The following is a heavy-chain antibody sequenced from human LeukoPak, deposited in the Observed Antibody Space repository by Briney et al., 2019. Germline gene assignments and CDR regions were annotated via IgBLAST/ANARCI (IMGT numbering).Heavy chain of an antibody. J-gene: IGHJ6*02. V-gene: IGHV3-66*01. Sequence: PGGSLRLSCAVSGFTVSENYMSWVRQAPGRGLEWVSVLYSGGLTYYPDPVKGRFTISRDNSKNTLYLQMSSLRAEDTAVYYCVRDRWPGLGDFWGQGTTVTVSS. CDR1: GFTVSENY. CDR2: LYSGGLT. D-gene: IGHD6-19*01. CDR3: VRDRWPGLGDF.